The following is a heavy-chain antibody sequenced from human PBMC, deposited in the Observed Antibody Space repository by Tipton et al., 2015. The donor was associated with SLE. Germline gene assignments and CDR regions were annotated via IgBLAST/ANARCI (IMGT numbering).Heavy chain of an antibody. CDR1: GGSISSYY. J-gene: IGHJ4*02. Sequence: TLSLTCTVSGGSISSYYWSWIRQPPGKGLEWIGYIYYSGSTNYNPSLKSRVTISVDTSKNQFSLKLSSVTAADPAVYYCARWAGPTVNFDYWGQGTLATVSS. V-gene: IGHV4-59*01. D-gene: IGHD4-11*01. CDR2: IYYSGST. CDR3: ARWAGPTVNFDY.